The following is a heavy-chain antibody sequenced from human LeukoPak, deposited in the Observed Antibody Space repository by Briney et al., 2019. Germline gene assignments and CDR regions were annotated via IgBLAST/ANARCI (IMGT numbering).Heavy chain of an antibody. CDR2: IIPIFGTA. CDR1: GGTFSSYA. D-gene: IGHD4-11*01. V-gene: IGHV1-69*13. CDR3: ARSPPSDSNYGFLTYYYYYYMDV. Sequence: GASVKVSCKASGGTFSSYAISWVRQAPGQGLEWMGGIIPIFGTANYAQKFQGRVTITADESTSTAYMELSSLRSEDTAVYYCARSPPSDSNYGFLTYYYYYYMDVWGKGTTVTVSS. J-gene: IGHJ6*03.